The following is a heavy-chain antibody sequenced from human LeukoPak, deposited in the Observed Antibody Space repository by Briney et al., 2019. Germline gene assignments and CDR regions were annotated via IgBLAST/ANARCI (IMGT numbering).Heavy chain of an antibody. Sequence: SLRLSCAASGFTFDDYAMHWVRQVPGKGLGWVSGIRWNSGSVGYADSVKGRFTISRDNAKNSLYLQMNSLRAEDTALYYCAKDSYGSGSDALDIWGQGTMVTVSS. CDR2: IRWNSGSV. D-gene: IGHD3-10*01. V-gene: IGHV3-9*01. CDR3: AKDSYGSGSDALDI. CDR1: GFTFDDYA. J-gene: IGHJ3*02.